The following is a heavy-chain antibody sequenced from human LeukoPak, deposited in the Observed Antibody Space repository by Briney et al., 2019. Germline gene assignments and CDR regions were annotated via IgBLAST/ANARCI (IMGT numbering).Heavy chain of an antibody. D-gene: IGHD3-3*01. J-gene: IGHJ4*02. CDR3: VIGETED. CDR2: ISYDGSNK. Sequence: PGGSLRLSCAASGFTFSSYGMHWVRQAPGKGLEWVAVISYDGSNKYYADSVKGRFTISRDNSKNTLYLQMNSLRAEDTVVYYCVIGETEDWGQGTLVTVSS. CDR1: GFTFSSYG. V-gene: IGHV3-30*03.